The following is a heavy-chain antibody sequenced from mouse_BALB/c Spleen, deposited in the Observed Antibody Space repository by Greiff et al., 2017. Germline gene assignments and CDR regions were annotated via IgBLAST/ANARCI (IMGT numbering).Heavy chain of an antibody. V-gene: IGHV1-7*01. CDR2: INPSTGYT. Sequence: QVQLKESGAELAKPGASVKMSCKASGYTFTSYWMHWVKQRPGQGLEWIGYINPSTGYTEYNQKFKDKATLTADKSSSTAYMQLSSLTSEDSAVYYCAREGTLGLLGYAMDYWGQGTSVTVSS. J-gene: IGHJ4*01. CDR3: AREGTLGLLGYAMDY. CDR1: GYTFTSYW. D-gene: IGHD2-10*01.